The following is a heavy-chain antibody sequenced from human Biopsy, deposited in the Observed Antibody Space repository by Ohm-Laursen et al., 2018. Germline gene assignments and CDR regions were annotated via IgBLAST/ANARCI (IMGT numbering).Heavy chain of an antibody. J-gene: IGHJ5*02. Sequence: TLSLTCTVFGGSVSSNTDYWAWLRQPPGKGLEWIGSIFYTGIIFYNPSLKSRVSISVDTSKNQFSLNLNSVTASDTALYYCARHPTGFWFDPWGQGTLVIVSS. CDR2: IFYTGII. CDR1: GGSVSSNTDY. CDR3: ARHPTGFWFDP. V-gene: IGHV4-39*01.